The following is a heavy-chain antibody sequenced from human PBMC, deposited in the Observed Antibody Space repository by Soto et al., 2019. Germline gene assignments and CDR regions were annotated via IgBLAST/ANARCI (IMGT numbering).Heavy chain of an antibody. J-gene: IGHJ4*02. CDR1: GYSITSLY. CDR3: ARGASAGVDS. D-gene: IGHD1-26*01. CDR2: MQPSTGRT. Sequence: QVQLVQSGAEVREPGASVKVSCNASGYSITSLYINWVRQTAGHGLEWRGGMQPSTGRTGYAQTFHGRVTMTRDTSITADYMELTTLTSSDTAFYHCARGASAGVDSGGQGTLVTVSS. V-gene: IGHV1-8*01.